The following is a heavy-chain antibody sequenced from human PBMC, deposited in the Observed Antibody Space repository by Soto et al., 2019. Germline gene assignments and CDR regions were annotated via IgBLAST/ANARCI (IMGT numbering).Heavy chain of an antibody. Sequence: EVQLLESGGGLVQPGGSLRLSCAASGFTFNNYAMTWVRQAPGKGLEWVSAISGGGDTTSYADSVKGRFTVSRYGSKNTLYLQMSSLRAEATALYYCAKGRGGSGSLTPRVDFWGQGTLVTVSS. CDR3: AKGRGGSGSLTPRVDF. D-gene: IGHD3-10*01. CDR2: ISGGGDTT. CDR1: GFTFNNYA. J-gene: IGHJ4*02. V-gene: IGHV3-23*01.